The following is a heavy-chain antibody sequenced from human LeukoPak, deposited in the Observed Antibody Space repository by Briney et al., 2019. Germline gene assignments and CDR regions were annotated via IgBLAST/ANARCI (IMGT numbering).Heavy chain of an antibody. CDR2: ISGSGRTI. CDR1: GFTFSSYE. J-gene: IGHJ4*02. D-gene: IGHD6-19*01. CDR3: ARDSSGWYGRVDY. V-gene: IGHV3-48*03. Sequence: PGGSLRLSCAASGFTFSSYEMNWVRQAPGKGLEWVSYISGSGRTIHQAGSVKGRFTISRDNPKNSLYLQMNSLRAEDTAVYYCARDSSGWYGRVDYWGQGTLVSVSS.